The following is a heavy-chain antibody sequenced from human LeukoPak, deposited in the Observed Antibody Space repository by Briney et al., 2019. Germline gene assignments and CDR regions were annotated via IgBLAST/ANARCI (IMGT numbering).Heavy chain of an antibody. CDR1: GYTFSSYA. J-gene: IGHJ4*02. V-gene: IGHV3-23*01. CDR2: ISGSGGST. CDR3: AKEPTHYGDYFDY. D-gene: IGHD4-17*01. Sequence: GGSLRLSRAASGYTFSSYAMSWVRQAPGKGLEWVSAISGSGGSTYYADSVKGRFTISRDNSKNTLYLQMNSLRAEDTAVYYCAKEPTHYGDYFDYWGQGTLVTVSS.